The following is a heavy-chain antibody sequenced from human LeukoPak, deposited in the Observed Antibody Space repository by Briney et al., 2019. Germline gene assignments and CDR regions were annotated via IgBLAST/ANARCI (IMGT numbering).Heavy chain of an antibody. V-gene: IGHV4-30-4*01. CDR1: GGSISSGDYY. J-gene: IGHJ3*02. CDR3: ARGVVVVVAATRGIFEAFDI. D-gene: IGHD2-15*01. CDR2: IYYSGST. Sequence: SQTLSLTCTVSGGSISSGDYYWSWIRQPPGKGLEWIGYIYYSGSTYYNPSLKSRVTISVDTSKNQFSLKLSSLTAADTAVYYCARGVVVVVAATRGIFEAFDIGGQGTMVTVSS.